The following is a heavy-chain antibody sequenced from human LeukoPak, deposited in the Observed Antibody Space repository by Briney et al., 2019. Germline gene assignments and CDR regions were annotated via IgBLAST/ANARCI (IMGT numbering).Heavy chain of an antibody. CDR3: ARYSEVYYYVDV. CDR2: IRSYSSYT. V-gene: IGHV3-21*01. D-gene: IGHD2-21*01. Sequence: GGSLRLSCAASGFTFDTYNFNWVRQAPGKGLEWVATIRSYSSYTHYGDSVKGRFTISRDDAERSVYLQMDNVRVEDTAVYFCARYSEVYYYVDVWGTGTTVTISS. J-gene: IGHJ6*03. CDR1: GFTFDTYN.